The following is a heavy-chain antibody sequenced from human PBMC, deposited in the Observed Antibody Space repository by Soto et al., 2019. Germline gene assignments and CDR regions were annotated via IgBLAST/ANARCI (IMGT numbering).Heavy chain of an antibody. Sequence: SETLSLTCTVSGGSISSSSYYWGWIRQPPGKGLEWIGSIYYSGSTYYNPSLKSRVTISVDTSKNQFSLKLSSVTAADTAVYYCEVVITHYYYYYGMDVWGQGTTVT. CDR1: GGSISSSSYY. CDR2: IYYSGST. J-gene: IGHJ6*02. V-gene: IGHV4-39*01. CDR3: EVVITHYYYYYGMDV. D-gene: IGHD3-22*01.